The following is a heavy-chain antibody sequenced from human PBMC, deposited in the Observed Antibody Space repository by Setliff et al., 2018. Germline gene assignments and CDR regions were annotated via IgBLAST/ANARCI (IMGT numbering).Heavy chain of an antibody. CDR1: GGSFSGYY. CDR2: INHTGST. D-gene: IGHD2-2*01. J-gene: IGHJ5*02. V-gene: IGHV4-34*01. Sequence: SETLSLTCAVYGGSFSGYYWSWIRQPPGKGLEWIGEINHTGSTNYSPSLKSRVTISVDTSKNQFSLKLTSVTAADTAVYYCARGYCSSPSCFFAGWFDTWGQGNLVTVSS. CDR3: ARGYCSSPSCFFAGWFDT.